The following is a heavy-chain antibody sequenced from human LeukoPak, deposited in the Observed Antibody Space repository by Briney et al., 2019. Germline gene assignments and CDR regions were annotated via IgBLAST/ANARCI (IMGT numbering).Heavy chain of an antibody. V-gene: IGHV4-38-2*02. D-gene: IGHD3-22*01. CDR2: INHSGST. Sequence: SETLSLTCTVSGYSISSGYYWSWIRQPPGKGLEWIGEINHSGSTNYNPSLKSRVTISVDTSKNQFSLKLSSVTAADTAVYYCARVHYYDSSYFDYWGQGTLVTVSS. CDR1: GYSISSGYY. J-gene: IGHJ4*02. CDR3: ARVHYYDSSYFDY.